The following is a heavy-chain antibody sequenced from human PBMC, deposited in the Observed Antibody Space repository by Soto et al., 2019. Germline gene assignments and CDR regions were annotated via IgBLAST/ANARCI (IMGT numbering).Heavy chain of an antibody. CDR3: ANLYGDLAPYYFDY. Sequence: PGGSLRLSCAASGFTFSSYGMHWVRQAPGKGLEWVAVISYDGSNKYYADSVKGRFTISRDNSKNTLYLQMNSLRAEDTAVYYCANLYGDLAPYYFDYWGQGTLVTVSS. CDR1: GFTFSSYG. CDR2: ISYDGSNK. J-gene: IGHJ4*02. V-gene: IGHV3-30*18. D-gene: IGHD4-17*01.